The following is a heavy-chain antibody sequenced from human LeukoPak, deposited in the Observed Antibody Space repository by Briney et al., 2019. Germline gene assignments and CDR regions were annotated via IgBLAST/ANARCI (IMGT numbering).Heavy chain of an antibody. Sequence: GGSLRLSCAASGFTFSSYAMHWVRQAPGKGLEWVANIKQDGSEKYYVDSVKGRFTISRDNAKNSLYLQMNSLRAEDTAVYYCARDSALDDAFDIWGQGTMVTVSS. V-gene: IGHV3-7*01. D-gene: IGHD3-10*01. CDR2: IKQDGSEK. J-gene: IGHJ3*02. CDR1: GFTFSSYA. CDR3: ARDSALDDAFDI.